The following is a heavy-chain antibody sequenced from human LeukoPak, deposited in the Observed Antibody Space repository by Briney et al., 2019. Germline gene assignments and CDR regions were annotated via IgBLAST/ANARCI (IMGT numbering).Heavy chain of an antibody. CDR1: GYSISSGYY. Sequence: RPSETLSLTCAVSGYSISSGYYWGWIRQPPGKGLEWIGSIYHSGSTYYNPSLKSRVTISVDTSKNQFSLKVNSVTAADTAVYYCAGDLLYSSGPNWFDPWGQGTLVTVSS. V-gene: IGHV4-38-2*02. CDR3: AGDLLYSSGPNWFDP. D-gene: IGHD6-19*01. CDR2: IYHSGST. J-gene: IGHJ5*02.